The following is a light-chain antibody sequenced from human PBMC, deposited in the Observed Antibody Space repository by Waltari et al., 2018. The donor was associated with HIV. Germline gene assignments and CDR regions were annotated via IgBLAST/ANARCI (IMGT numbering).Light chain of an antibody. CDR3: AAWDDSLSGLV. CDR1: SSNIGGNY. J-gene: IGLJ3*02. V-gene: IGLV1-47*01. Sequence: QSVLTQPPSASGTPGQRVTISCSGSSSNIGGNYVYWYQQLPGTAPKLLIYRNHRRPAGVPDGFSGSKSGTSASLAISGLRSEDEADYYCAAWDDSLSGLVFGGGTKLTVL. CDR2: RNH.